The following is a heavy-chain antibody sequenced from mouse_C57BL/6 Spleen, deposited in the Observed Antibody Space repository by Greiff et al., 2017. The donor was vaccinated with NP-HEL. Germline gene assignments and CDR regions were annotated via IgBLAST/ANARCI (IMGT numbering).Heavy chain of an antibody. V-gene: IGHV1-69*01. Sequence: QVQLQQPGAELVMPGASVKLSCKASGYTFTSYWMHWVKQRPGQGLEWIGEIDPSDSYTNYNQKFKGKSTLTADKSSSTAYMQLSSLTSEDSAVYYCAVANWATTHFDWWGQGTTLTVSS. D-gene: IGHD4-1*01. J-gene: IGHJ2*01. CDR3: AVANWATTHFDW. CDR2: IDPSDSYT. CDR1: GYTFTSYW.